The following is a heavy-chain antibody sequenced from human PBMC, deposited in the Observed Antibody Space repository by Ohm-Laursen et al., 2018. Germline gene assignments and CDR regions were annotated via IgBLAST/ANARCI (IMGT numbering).Heavy chain of an antibody. CDR2: IYHSGST. CDR1: GGSINSYY. Sequence: TLSLTWTVPGGSINSYYWSWIRQPPGKGLEWIGYIYHSGSTTYNPSLKSRVTISVDTSKNQFSPKLSSVTAADTAVYYCARDRGGGGMDVWGQGTTVTVSS. V-gene: IGHV4-59*01. D-gene: IGHD3-16*01. J-gene: IGHJ6*02. CDR3: ARDRGGGGMDV.